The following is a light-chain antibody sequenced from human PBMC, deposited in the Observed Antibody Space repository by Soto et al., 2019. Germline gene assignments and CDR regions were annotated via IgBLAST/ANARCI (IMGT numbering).Light chain of an antibody. CDR2: DAS. Sequence: DIQMTQSPSTLSASVGDRVTITCRASQSISSWLAWYQQKPGKAPKLLIYDASSLESGVPSRFSGSGSGTEFTLTISGLQPEDLATYYCLQYNAFPLTFGGGTKVDIK. V-gene: IGKV1-5*01. CDR1: QSISSW. CDR3: LQYNAFPLT. J-gene: IGKJ4*01.